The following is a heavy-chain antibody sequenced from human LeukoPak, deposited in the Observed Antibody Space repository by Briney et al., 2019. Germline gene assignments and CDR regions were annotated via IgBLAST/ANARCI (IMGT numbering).Heavy chain of an antibody. J-gene: IGHJ4*02. D-gene: IGHD3-10*01. Sequence: ASVKVSCKASGYTFTSYDINWVRQATGQGLEWMGWMNPNSGNTGYAQKFQGRVTMTRNTSISTAYMELSSLRSEDTAVYYCARGHYGSWSYYIDYWGQGTLVTVSS. CDR1: GYTFTSYD. CDR3: ARGHYGSWSYYIDY. CDR2: MNPNSGNT. V-gene: IGHV1-8*01.